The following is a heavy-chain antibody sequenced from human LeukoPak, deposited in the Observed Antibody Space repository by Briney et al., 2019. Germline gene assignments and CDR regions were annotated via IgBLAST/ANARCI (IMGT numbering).Heavy chain of an antibody. J-gene: IGHJ5*02. Sequence: SETLSLTCAVSGGSISSGGYWSWLRQPPGKGLEWIGQIYYIGSTNYNPSLESRVTISVDTSKNQFSLKLSSVTAADTAVYYCAREALRPSRWFDPWGQGTLVTVSS. CDR2: IYYIGST. D-gene: IGHD4-17*01. CDR3: AREALRPSRWFDP. V-gene: IGHV4-30-4*01. CDR1: GGSISSGGY.